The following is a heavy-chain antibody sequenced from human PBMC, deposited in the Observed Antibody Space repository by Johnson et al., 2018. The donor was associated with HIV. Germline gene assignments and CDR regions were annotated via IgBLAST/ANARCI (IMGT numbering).Heavy chain of an antibody. CDR1: GFIFSGFG. CDR2: ISYDGSNK. J-gene: IGHJ3*02. V-gene: IGHV3-30-3*02. CDR3: AKLWDGSGSYSDAFDI. D-gene: IGHD1-26*01. Sequence: QVQLVESGGGVVQPGRSLRLSCAASGFIFSGFGLHWVRQAPGKGLEWVASISYDGSNKYYANSVKGRFTISRDNAKNSLYLQMNSLRAEDTALYYCAKLWDGSGSYSDAFDIWGQGTMVTVSS.